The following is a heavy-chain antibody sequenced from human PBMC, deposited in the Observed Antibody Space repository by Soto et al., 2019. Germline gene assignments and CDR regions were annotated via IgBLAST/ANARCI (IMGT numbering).Heavy chain of an antibody. D-gene: IGHD5-18*01. CDR3: ARAGKARGYSYGPSWGTNYYCGMDV. Sequence: ASVKVSCKASGYTFTSYYMHWVRQAPGQGLEWMGIINPSGGSTSYAQKFQGRVTMIRDTSTSTVYMELSSLRSEDTAVYYCARAGKARGYSYGPSWGTNYYCGMDVWAQGTTVPVSS. CDR1: GYTFTSYY. J-gene: IGHJ6*02. CDR2: INPSGGST. V-gene: IGHV1-46*01.